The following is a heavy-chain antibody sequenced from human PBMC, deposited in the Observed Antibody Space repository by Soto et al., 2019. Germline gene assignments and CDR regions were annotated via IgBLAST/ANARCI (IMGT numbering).Heavy chain of an antibody. CDR1: GFTFSSYS. CDR2: ISSSSSTI. D-gene: IGHD2-15*01. V-gene: IGHV3-48*01. CDR3: ARDELITIVGYCSGGSCYAAFDY. J-gene: IGHJ4*02. Sequence: GGSLRLSCAASGFTFSSYSMNWVRQAPGKGLEWVSYISSSSSTIYYADSVKGRFTISRDNAKNSLYLQMNSLRAEDTAVYYCARDELITIVGYCSGGSCYAAFDYWGQGTLVTVSS.